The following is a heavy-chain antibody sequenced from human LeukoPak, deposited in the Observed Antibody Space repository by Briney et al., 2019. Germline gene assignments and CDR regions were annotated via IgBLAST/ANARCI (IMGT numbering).Heavy chain of an antibody. D-gene: IGHD2-15*01. V-gene: IGHV1-69*13. J-gene: IGHJ4*02. CDR2: IIPIFGTA. CDR3: ARGGGYCSGGSCRYFDY. CDR1: GGTFSSYA. Sequence: GASVKVSCKASGGTFSSYAISWVRQAPGQGLEWMGGIIPIFGTANYAQKFQGRVTITADESTSTAYMELSSLRSDDTAVYYCARGGGYCSGGSCRYFDYWGQGTLVTVSS.